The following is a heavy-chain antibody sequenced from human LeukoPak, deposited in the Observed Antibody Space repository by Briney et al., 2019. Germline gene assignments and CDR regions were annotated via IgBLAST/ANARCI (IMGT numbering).Heavy chain of an antibody. D-gene: IGHD6-19*01. CDR3: AKGCDSSGWSEVDY. CDR2: IYYSGST. Sequence: SETLSLTCTVSGGSISSYYWSWIRQPPGKGLEWIGYIYYSGSTNYNPSLKSRVTISVDTSKNQFSLKLSSVTAADTALYYCAKGCDSSGWSEVDYWGQGTLVTVSS. J-gene: IGHJ4*02. CDR1: GGSISSYY. V-gene: IGHV4-59*01.